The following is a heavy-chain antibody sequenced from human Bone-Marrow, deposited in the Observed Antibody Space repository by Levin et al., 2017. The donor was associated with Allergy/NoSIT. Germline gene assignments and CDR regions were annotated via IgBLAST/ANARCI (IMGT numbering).Heavy chain of an antibody. Sequence: AASVKVSCKTSGYTFTAHYVHWVRQAPGQGPEWMGWINPNSGGTNYAQQFQGRVILTRDTSVSTSYMEVSRLRSDDTAIYYCARDFYYGSGNYSPFGFWGQGTLVTVSS. CDR1: GYTFTAHY. D-gene: IGHD3-10*01. V-gene: IGHV1-2*02. CDR3: ARDFYYGSGNYSPFGF. CDR2: INPNSGGT. J-gene: IGHJ4*02.